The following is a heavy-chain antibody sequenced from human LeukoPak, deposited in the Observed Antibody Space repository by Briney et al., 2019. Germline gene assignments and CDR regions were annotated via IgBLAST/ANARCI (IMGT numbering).Heavy chain of an antibody. D-gene: IGHD3-9*01. V-gene: IGHV4-30-4*08. Sequence: SETLSLTCTVSGGSISSVDYYWSRTRQAPGRVLVRIGYSYDSGNTYYNPCLASRATITLDTSKNQFSLKLSSVTAADSAGYSCAGVHGPRYFDRFPADYYMDVWGKGTTVTVSS. CDR1: GGSISSVDYY. J-gene: IGHJ6*03. CDR2: SYDSGNT. CDR3: AGVHGPRYFDRFPADYYMDV.